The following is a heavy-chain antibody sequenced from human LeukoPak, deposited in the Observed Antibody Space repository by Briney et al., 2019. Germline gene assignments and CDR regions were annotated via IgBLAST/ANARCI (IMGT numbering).Heavy chain of an antibody. CDR2: ISYDGSNK. J-gene: IGHJ6*02. CDR1: GFTFSSFV. V-gene: IGHV3-30*18. Sequence: GGSLRLSCAASGFTFSSFVMHWVRQAPGTGLEWVAVISYDGSNKYYEDSVKGRFTVSRDNSKNTLYLQMNSLRGDDTAVYYCAKALGNYYSYGMDVWGQGTTVTVSS. CDR3: AKALGNYYSYGMDV.